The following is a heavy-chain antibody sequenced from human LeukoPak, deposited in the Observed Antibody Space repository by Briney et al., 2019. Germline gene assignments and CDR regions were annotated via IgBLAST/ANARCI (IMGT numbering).Heavy chain of an antibody. J-gene: IGHJ4*02. V-gene: IGHV1-18*01. CDR1: GYTFTSYG. CDR2: ISAYNGNT. Sequence: ASVKVSCKASGYTFTSYGISWVRQAPGQGPEWMGWISAYNGNTNYAQKLQGRVTMTTDTSTSTAYMELRSLRPDDTAVYYCARERVHLSYFDYWGQGTLVTVSS. CDR3: ARERVHLSYFDY.